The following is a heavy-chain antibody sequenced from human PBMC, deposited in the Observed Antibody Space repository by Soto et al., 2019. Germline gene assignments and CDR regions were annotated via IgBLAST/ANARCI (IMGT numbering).Heavy chain of an antibody. CDR3: AKDTYYHDTTGFYIFDS. CDR1: GFIFINYN. D-gene: IGHD3-22*01. Sequence: GGSLILSCAASGFIFINYNMNWVRQAPGKGLEWVSHISIGGTTIDYADSVKGRFTISRDNSKNTLYLQLNSLRAEDTAVYYCAKDTYYHDTTGFYIFDSWGQGTLVTVSS. CDR2: ISIGGTTI. J-gene: IGHJ4*02. V-gene: IGHV3-48*01.